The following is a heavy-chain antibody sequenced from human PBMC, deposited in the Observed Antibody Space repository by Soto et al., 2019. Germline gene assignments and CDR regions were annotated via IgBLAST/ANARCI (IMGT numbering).Heavy chain of an antibody. V-gene: IGHV1-69*08. CDR3: AREIRPRRLEPYYFDY. J-gene: IGHJ4*02. CDR2: IIPIRGIA. D-gene: IGHD1-1*01. CDR1: GGTFSSYT. Sequence: QVQLVQSGAEVKKPGSSVKVSCKASGGTFSSYTISWVRQAPGQGLEWMGRIIPIRGIANYAQKFQGRVTSTADKSTSTAYMELSSLRSEDMAVYYCAREIRPRRLEPYYFDYWGQGTLVTVSS.